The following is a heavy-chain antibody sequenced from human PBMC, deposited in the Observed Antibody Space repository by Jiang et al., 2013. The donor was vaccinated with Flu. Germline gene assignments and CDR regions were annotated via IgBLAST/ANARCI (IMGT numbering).Heavy chain of an antibody. CDR2: IYYSGST. CDR3: ATRAEYYHESGRPFKGYDDMDV. D-gene: IGHD3-10*01. CDR1: GGSISSSSHY. J-gene: IGHJ6*02. V-gene: IGHV4-39*01. Sequence: PGLVKPSETLSLTCTVSGGSISSSSHYWGWIRQPPGKGLEWIASIYYSGSTYHNPSLRSRVTMSIDASKNQFSLRLRSVTAADTAVYYCATRAEYYHESGRPFKGYDDMDVWGPGTTVTVSS.